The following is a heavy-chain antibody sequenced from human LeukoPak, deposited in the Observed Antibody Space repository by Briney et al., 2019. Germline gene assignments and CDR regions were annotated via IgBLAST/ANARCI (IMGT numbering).Heavy chain of an antibody. CDR3: ARARWGYYYDSSGNNWFDP. Sequence: GASVKVSCKASGYTFTSYDINWVRQATGQGLEWMGWMNPNSGNTGYAQKFQGRVTMTRNTSISTAYMELSSLRSEDTAVYYCARARWGYYYDSSGNNWFDPWGQGTLVTVSS. CDR1: GYTFTSYD. J-gene: IGHJ5*02. V-gene: IGHV1-8*01. CDR2: MNPNSGNT. D-gene: IGHD3-22*01.